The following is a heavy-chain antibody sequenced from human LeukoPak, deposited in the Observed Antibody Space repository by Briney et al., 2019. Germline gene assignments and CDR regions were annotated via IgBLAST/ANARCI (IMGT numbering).Heavy chain of an antibody. CDR3: ARGAHHQWPGAYYYGSGRSYYYYGMDV. J-gene: IGHJ6*02. Sequence: GASVKVSCKASGYTFTSYAMHWVRQAPGQRLEWMGWINAGNGNTKYSQKFQGRVTITRDTSASTAYMELSSLRSEDTAVYYCARGAHHQWPGAYYYGSGRSYYYYGMDVWGQGTTVTVSS. CDR2: INAGNGNT. CDR1: GYTFTSYA. D-gene: IGHD3-10*01. V-gene: IGHV1-3*01.